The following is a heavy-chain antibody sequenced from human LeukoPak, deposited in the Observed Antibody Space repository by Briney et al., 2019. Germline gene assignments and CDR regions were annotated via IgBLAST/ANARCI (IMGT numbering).Heavy chain of an antibody. CDR3: AKGYDSSGYYYHN. J-gene: IGHJ4*02. D-gene: IGHD3-22*01. V-gene: IGHV3-23*01. Sequence: PGGSLRLSCAASGFTFSSYAMSRVRQAPGKGLEWVSAISGSGGSTYYADSVRGRFTISRDNSKNTLYLQMNSLRAEDTAVCYCAKGYDSSGYYYHNWGQGTLVTVSS. CDR2: ISGSGGST. CDR1: GFTFSSYA.